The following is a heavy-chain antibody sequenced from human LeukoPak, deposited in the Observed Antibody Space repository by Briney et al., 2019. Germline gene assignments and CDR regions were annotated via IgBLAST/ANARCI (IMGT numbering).Heavy chain of an antibody. CDR1: GFIFSSYS. Sequence: PGGSLRLSCAASGFIFSSYSMNWVRQAPGKGLEWVSSISSSCSYIYYADSVKGRFTISRDNAKNSLYLQMNSLRVEDTAIFYCAKSLWAASGTGAFDFWGQGTMVTVSS. CDR3: AKSLWAASGTGAFDF. D-gene: IGHD6-13*01. V-gene: IGHV3-21*04. J-gene: IGHJ3*01. CDR2: ISSSCSYI.